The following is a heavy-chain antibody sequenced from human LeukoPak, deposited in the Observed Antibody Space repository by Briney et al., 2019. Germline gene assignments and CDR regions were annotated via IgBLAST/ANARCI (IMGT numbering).Heavy chain of an antibody. D-gene: IGHD3-22*01. CDR1: GFNFRAYN. Sequence: GGSLRLSCVGSGFNFRAYNLNWVRQAPGKGLEWVSDISGSSSYTDYADSVKGRFTISKDNANSSVFLQMDSLRAEDTAVYYCARGHNSGYYLKYWGQRTLVTVSS. CDR3: ARGHNSGYYLKY. CDR2: ISGSSSYT. V-gene: IGHV3-21*05. J-gene: IGHJ4*02.